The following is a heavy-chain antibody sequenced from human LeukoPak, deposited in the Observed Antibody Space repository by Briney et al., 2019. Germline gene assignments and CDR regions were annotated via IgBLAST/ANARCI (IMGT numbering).Heavy chain of an antibody. CDR3: ARPHPSCSSATCYTGYFDY. V-gene: IGHV4-34*01. CDR2: IDHSGRT. Sequence: SETLSLTCAVYGGSFSGFLWSWIRQSPGKGLEWIGEIDHSGRTNYNPSLRSRVIISVDTSKNQFSLDLSSVTAADTAVYYCARPHPSCSSATCYTGYFDYWGQGTLVTVSS. CDR1: GGSFSGFL. J-gene: IGHJ4*02. D-gene: IGHD2-2*02.